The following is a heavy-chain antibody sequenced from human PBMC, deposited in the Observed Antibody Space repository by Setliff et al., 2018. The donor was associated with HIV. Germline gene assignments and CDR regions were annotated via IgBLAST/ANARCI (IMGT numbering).Heavy chain of an antibody. CDR2: INGGNGNT. V-gene: IGHV1-3*01. Sequence: VASVKVSCKASGYTFTRYNIHWVRQAPGQRLEWMGWINGGNGNTKYSQKFQDRVTISRDNSKNTVYLQMNSLRAEDTAVYYCATLSSNWHLDYWGQGTLVTVSS. J-gene: IGHJ4*02. D-gene: IGHD6-13*01. CDR1: GYTFTRYN. CDR3: ATLSSNWHLDY.